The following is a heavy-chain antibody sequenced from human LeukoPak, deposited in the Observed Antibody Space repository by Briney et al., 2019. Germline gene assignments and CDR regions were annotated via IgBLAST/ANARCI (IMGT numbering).Heavy chain of an antibody. V-gene: IGHV1-69*06. D-gene: IGHD3-16*01. CDR2: IIPIFGTA. CDR3: ARRGEKNYFDY. J-gene: IGHJ4*02. CDR1: GGTFSSYA. Sequence: GASVKVSCKASGGTFSSYAISWVRQAPGQGLEWMGGIIPIFGTANYAQKFQGRVTITADKSTSTAYMELSSLRSEDTAVYYCARRGEKNYFDYWGQGTLVTVSS.